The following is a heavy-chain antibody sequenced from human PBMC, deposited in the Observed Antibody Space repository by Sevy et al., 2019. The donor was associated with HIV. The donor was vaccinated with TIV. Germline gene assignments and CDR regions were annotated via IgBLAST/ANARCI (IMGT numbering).Heavy chain of an antibody. V-gene: IGHV3-48*03. Sequence: GGSLRLSCAASGFTFCSYEMNWVRQAPGKGLEWISYISNSGTAMYYSDSVRGRFTISRDNARRSLYLQMNSLRAEDTAVYYCARDLPPSATTVPHFDCWGQGTLVTVSS. CDR3: ARDLPPSATTVPHFDC. J-gene: IGHJ4*02. CDR1: GFTFCSYE. CDR2: ISNSGTAM. D-gene: IGHD4-17*01.